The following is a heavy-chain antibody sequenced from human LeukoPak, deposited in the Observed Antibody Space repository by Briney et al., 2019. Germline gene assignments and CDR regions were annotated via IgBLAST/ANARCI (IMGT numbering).Heavy chain of an antibody. Sequence: GGSLRLSCAASGFTFSSYAMNWVRQAPGKGLQWVSTISGSGGSTYYADSVKGRFTISRDNSKNTLYLQMNSLRAEDTAVYYCAGSGYYYYYYMDVWGKGTTVTISS. CDR2: ISGSGGST. CDR3: AGSGYYYYYYMDV. J-gene: IGHJ6*03. D-gene: IGHD6-25*01. CDR1: GFTFSSYA. V-gene: IGHV3-23*01.